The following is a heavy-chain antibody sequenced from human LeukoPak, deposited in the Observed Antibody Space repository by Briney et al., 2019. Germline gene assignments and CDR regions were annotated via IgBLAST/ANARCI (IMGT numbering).Heavy chain of an antibody. CDR3: ATYSGAHHKTFDD. J-gene: IGHJ4*02. D-gene: IGHD1-26*01. Sequence: GGSLRLSCAASGFSLSTYWTSWVRQAPGKGLEWVANIKQDESEKDYVDSVKGRFTISRDNAKNSLYLQMSSLRAEDTAVYYCATYSGAHHKTFDDWGQGTLVTVSS. CDR2: IKQDESEK. V-gene: IGHV3-7*03. CDR1: GFSLSTYW.